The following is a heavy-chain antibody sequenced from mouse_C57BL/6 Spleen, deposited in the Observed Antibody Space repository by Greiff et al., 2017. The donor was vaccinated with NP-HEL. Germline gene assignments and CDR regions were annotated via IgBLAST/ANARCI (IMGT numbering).Heavy chain of an antibody. Sequence: EVQLQQSGPELVKPGASVKIPCKASGYTFTDYNMDWVKQSHGKSLEWIGDINPNNGGTNYNQKFKGKATLTVDKYSSTAYMELRSLTSEDTAVYYCARYDYYGSSYWYFDVWGTGTTVTVSS. J-gene: IGHJ1*03. CDR2: INPNNGGT. CDR3: ARYDYYGSSYWYFDV. V-gene: IGHV1-18*01. D-gene: IGHD1-1*01. CDR1: GYTFTDYN.